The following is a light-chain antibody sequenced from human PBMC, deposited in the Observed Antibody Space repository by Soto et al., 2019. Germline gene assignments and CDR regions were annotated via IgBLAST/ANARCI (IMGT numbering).Light chain of an antibody. CDR2: KAS. Sequence: DIQVTQSPSTLSASVGDRVTITCRASQSLNDWLAWYQQKPGKAPKLLIYKASGLESGVPSRFSGSGSATEFTLTISSLQPDDFATYYCQQYNGYPWTFGQGTKVEIK. CDR3: QQYNGYPWT. V-gene: IGKV1-5*03. J-gene: IGKJ1*01. CDR1: QSLNDW.